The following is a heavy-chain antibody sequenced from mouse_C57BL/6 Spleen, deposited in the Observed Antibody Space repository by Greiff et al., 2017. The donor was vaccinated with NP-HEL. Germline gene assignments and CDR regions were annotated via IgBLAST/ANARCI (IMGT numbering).Heavy chain of an antibody. Sequence: EVMLVESGGGLVKPGGSLKLSCAASGFTFSDYGMHWVRQAPEKGLEWVAYISSGSSTIYYADTVKGRFTISRDNAKNTLFLQMTSLRSEDTAMYYCARGLGTYFDYWGQGTTLTVSS. D-gene: IGHD3-3*01. CDR3: ARGLGTYFDY. V-gene: IGHV5-17*01. J-gene: IGHJ2*01. CDR2: ISSGSSTI. CDR1: GFTFSDYG.